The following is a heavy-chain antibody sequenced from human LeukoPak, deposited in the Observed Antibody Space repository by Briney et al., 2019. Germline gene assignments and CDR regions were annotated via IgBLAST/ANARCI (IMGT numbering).Heavy chain of an antibody. V-gene: IGHV3-33*01. Sequence: PGGSLRLSCAASGFTFSSYGMHWVRQAPGKGLEWVAVIWYDGSNKYYADSVKGRFTISRDNSKNTLYLQMNSLRAEDTAVYYCARVGAPSTYGDYVSGPAYYYGMDVWGQGTTVTVSS. J-gene: IGHJ6*02. CDR3: ARVGAPSTYGDYVSGPAYYYGMDV. CDR1: GFTFSSYG. D-gene: IGHD4-17*01. CDR2: IWYDGSNK.